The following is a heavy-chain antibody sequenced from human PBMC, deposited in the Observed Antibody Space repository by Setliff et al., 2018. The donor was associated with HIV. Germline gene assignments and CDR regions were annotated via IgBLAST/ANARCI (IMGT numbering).Heavy chain of an antibody. V-gene: IGHV4-4*02. J-gene: IGHJ6*03. Sequence: SETLSLTCAVSGGSISSSNWWSWVRQPPGKGLEWIGEIYHSGSTNYNPSLKSRVTISLDRSKTQFSLKLSSVTAADTAVYYCARDAFDYTAYYYSYMDVWGKGTTVTVSS. CDR3: ARDAFDYTAYYYSYMDV. D-gene: IGHD4-4*01. CDR2: IYHSGST. CDR1: GGSISSSNW.